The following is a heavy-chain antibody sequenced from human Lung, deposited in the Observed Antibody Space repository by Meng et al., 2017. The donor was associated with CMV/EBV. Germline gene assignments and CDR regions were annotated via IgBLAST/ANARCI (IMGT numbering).Heavy chain of an antibody. CDR1: GYTFINYT. CDR3: ARGGNFDP. Sequence: QVKLVQSVSGVKKPWASGKVSCKDFGYTFINYTINCVRQAHGRGLEWMGWISTNTGTPTYTQGFTGRFVFSLDTSVSTAYLQISSLKAEDTAVYYCARGGNFDPWGQGTLVTVSS. D-gene: IGHD2/OR15-2a*01. V-gene: IGHV7-4-1*02. J-gene: IGHJ5*02. CDR2: ISTNTGTP.